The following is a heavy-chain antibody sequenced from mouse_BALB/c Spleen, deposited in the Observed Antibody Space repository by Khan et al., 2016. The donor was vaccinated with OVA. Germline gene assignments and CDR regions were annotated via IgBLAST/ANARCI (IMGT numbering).Heavy chain of an antibody. CDR3: ARVYGGDFDY. CDR2: ISYSGNT. CDR1: GYSITSDYA. J-gene: IGHJ2*01. Sequence: EVKLLESGPGLVKPSQSLSLTCPVTGYSITSDYAWNWIRQFPGNKLEWMGFISYSGNTNYNPSLKSRISITRDTSKNQFFLQLNSVTTEDTATYYCARVYGGDFDYWGQGTTLTVSS. D-gene: IGHD1-1*01. V-gene: IGHV3-2*02.